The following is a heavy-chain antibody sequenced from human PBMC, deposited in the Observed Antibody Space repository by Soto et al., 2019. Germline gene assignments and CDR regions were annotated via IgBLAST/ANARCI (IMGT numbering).Heavy chain of an antibody. D-gene: IGHD4-17*01. J-gene: IGHJ6*03. CDR1: GGTFSSYT. CDR2: IIPILGIA. V-gene: IGHV1-69*02. CDR3: ASFHGLSRDYGDYEPYYYYMDV. Sequence: QVQLVQSGAEVKKPGSSVKVSCKASGGTFSSYTISWVRQAPGQGLEWMGRIIPILGIANYAQKFQGRVTITADKSTSTAYMELSSLRSEDTAVYYCASFHGLSRDYGDYEPYYYYMDVWGKGTTVTVSS.